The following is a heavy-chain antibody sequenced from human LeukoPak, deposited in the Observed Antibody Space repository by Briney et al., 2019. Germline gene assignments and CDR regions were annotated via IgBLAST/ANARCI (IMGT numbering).Heavy chain of an antibody. Sequence: KASETLSLTCTVSGGSISNSSSYWGWIRQPPGKGLEWIGSIYYSGSTYYNPSLKSRVTISVDTSKNQFSLKLSSVTAADTAVYYCARLRLTFGGVIVPPYFDYWGQGTLVTVSS. J-gene: IGHJ4*02. D-gene: IGHD3-16*02. CDR3: ARLRLTFGGVIVPPYFDY. CDR1: GGSISNSSSY. CDR2: IYYSGST. V-gene: IGHV4-39*07.